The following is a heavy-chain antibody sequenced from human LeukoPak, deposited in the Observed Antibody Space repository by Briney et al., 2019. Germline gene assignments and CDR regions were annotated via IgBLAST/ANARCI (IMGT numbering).Heavy chain of an antibody. V-gene: IGHV4-30-4*01. D-gene: IGHD3-10*01. CDR3: AREKYYGSDAFEI. Sequence: PSQTLSLTCTVSGGSISSGDYYWNWIRQPPGKGLEWIANIYYSGTTYYNPSLKSRLIISVDTSKNQISLKLSSVTAADTAVYYCAREKYYGSDAFEIWGQGTMVTVSS. CDR2: IYYSGTT. J-gene: IGHJ3*02. CDR1: GGSISSGDYY.